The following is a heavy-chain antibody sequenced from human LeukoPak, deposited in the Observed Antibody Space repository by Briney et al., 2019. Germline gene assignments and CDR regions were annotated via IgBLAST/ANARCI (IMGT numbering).Heavy chain of an antibody. CDR2: ISTSNGNT. CDR3: AKAIYSKYDAFDI. CDR1: GYTFTNFG. J-gene: IGHJ3*02. V-gene: IGHV1-18*01. D-gene: IGHD4-11*01. Sequence: ASVKVSCKASGYTFTNFGINWVRQAPGQGLERMGWISTSNGNTDYAQKLQGRVTMTTDASTSTAYMELRSLRSDDTAVYYCAKAIYSKYDAFDIWGQGTMVTVSS.